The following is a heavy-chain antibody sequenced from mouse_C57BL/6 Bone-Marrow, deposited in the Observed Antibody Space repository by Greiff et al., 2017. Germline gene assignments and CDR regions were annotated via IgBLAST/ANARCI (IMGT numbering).Heavy chain of an antibody. CDR1: GFTFSDFY. V-gene: IGHV7-1*01. J-gene: IGHJ4*01. Sequence: EVKLVESGGGMVQSGRSLRLSCATSGFTFSDFYMEWVRPAPGKGLEWISASRNKANDYTTEYSASVKGRFIVSRDTSQSILYLQMNALRAEDTAIYYCARDAPYMDYWGQGTSVPVSS. CDR2: SRNKANDYTT. CDR3: ARDAPYMDY.